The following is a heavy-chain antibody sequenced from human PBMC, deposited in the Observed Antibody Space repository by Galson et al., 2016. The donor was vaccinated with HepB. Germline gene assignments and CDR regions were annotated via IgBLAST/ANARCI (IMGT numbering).Heavy chain of an antibody. CDR1: GDSVSSTSAA. D-gene: IGHD3-3*01. V-gene: IGHV6-1*01. CDR3: AKEVFFTGVASFFDN. CDR2: TYYKSRWYN. J-gene: IGHJ4*02. Sequence: CAISGDSVSSTSAAWNWIRQSPLRGLEWLGRTYYKSRWYNDYAVSMKSRIAISPDTSKNQFSLQLTSVTPEDTAVYLCAKEVFFTGVASFFDNWGQVALVTVSS.